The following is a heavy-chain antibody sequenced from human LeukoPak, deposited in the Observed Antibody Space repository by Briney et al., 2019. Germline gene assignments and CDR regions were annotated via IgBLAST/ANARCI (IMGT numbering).Heavy chain of an antibody. CDR2: INSDDST. V-gene: IGHV3-66*02. CDR1: GFTFSSNY. Sequence: GGSLRLSCAASGFTFSSNYMSWVRQTPGEGLEWVSGINSDDSTYYADYVKGRFTISSENCKNRISHRMNSLRADDTAVYYCARVGYMLQDFDYWGQGGLVTVSS. D-gene: IGHD5-24*01. J-gene: IGHJ4*02. CDR3: ARVGYMLQDFDY.